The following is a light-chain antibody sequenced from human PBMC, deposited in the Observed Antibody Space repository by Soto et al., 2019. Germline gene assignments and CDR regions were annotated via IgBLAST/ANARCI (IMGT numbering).Light chain of an antibody. CDR1: RTLLYSPNNKMY. CDR2: WAF. V-gene: IGKV4-1*01. CDR3: QQYYFTPFT. Sequence: DIVLTQSPESLAASLGERATINCKSSRTLLYSPNNKMYLSWYQQKPGQPPTLLISWAFSRKSGVPDRFSGSGSGTDFTLTISSLQAEDVAVYYCQQYYFTPFTFGQGTKLEIK. J-gene: IGKJ2*01.